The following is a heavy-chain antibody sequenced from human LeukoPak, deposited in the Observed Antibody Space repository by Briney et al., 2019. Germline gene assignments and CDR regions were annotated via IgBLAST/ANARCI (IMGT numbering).Heavy chain of an antibody. CDR2: IIPIFGTA. V-gene: IGHV1-69*05. J-gene: IGHJ5*02. CDR1: GGTFSSYA. Sequence: GASVKVSCKASGGTFSSYAISWVRQAPGRGLEWMGGIIPIFGTANYAQKFQGRVTITTDESTSTAYMELSSLRSEDTAVYYCARSPSIGQLVLHNWFDPWGQGTLVTVSS. CDR3: ARSPSIGQLVLHNWFDP. D-gene: IGHD6-6*01.